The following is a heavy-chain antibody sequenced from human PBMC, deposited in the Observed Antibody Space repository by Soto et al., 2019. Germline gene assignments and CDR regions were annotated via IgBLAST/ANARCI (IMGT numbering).Heavy chain of an antibody. D-gene: IGHD6-13*01. CDR1: GGSIRSGGYY. CDR2: IYYGGST. J-gene: IGHJ3*01. CDR3: ATAPAGKIFVAFDG. V-gene: IGHV4-31*03. Sequence: QVQLQESGPGLVRPSQTLSLTCTVSGGSIRSGGYYWSWLRQLPGKRLEWIGYIYYGGSTYFNPSLKSRVAISVDTSKNQFSLELTSLTAADTAVYFCATAPAGKIFVAFDGWGQGTVVTVSS.